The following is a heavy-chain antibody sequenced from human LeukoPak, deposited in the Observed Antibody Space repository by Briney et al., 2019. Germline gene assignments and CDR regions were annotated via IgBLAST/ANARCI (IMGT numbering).Heavy chain of an antibody. J-gene: IGHJ4*02. D-gene: IGHD3-22*01. CDR1: GFTPSRYA. CDR3: AKISRFPPCITMLVVSRRYFDY. V-gene: IGHV3-23*01. Sequence: PGGSLRLACAASGFTPSRYAMSWVRQAPGNGLGWVSAISGSGGSTYYATSGKDRFTIARDNSKNTLSLQMHSLRAEDTAVYNCAKISRFPPCITMLVVSRRYFDYWGQRTLVTVSS. CDR2: ISGSGGST.